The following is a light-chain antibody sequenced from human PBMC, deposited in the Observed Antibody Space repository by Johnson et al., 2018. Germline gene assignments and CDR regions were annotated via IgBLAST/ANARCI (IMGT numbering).Light chain of an antibody. CDR1: SSNIGNNY. CDR3: GTWDSSLSAGDV. CDR2: ETN. J-gene: IGLJ1*01. V-gene: IGLV1-51*02. Sequence: QSVLTQPPSVSAAPGQKVTISCSGSSSNIGNNYVSWYQQLPGTAPKLLIYETNKRPSGIPDRFSGSKSVPSAPLGITVLLPGDEADYYCGTWDSSLSAGDVFGTGTKVTVL.